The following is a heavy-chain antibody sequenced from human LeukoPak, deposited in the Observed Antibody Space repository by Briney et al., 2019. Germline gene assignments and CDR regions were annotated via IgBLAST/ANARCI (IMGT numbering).Heavy chain of an antibody. CDR3: ARGRGYYDSSGYSNWFDP. CDR2: IYYSGST. V-gene: IGHV4-59*01. D-gene: IGHD3-22*01. Sequence: PSETLSLTCTVSGGSISSYYWSWIRQPPGKGLEWIGYIYYSGSTNYNPSLKSRVTISVDTSKNQFSLKLSSVTAADTAVYYCARGRGYYDSSGYSNWFDPWGQGTLVTVSS. J-gene: IGHJ5*02. CDR1: GGSISSYY.